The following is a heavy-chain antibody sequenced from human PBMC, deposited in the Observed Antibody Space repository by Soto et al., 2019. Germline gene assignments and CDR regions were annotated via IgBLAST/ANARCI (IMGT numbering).Heavy chain of an antibody. Sequence: ASVKVSCKASGYTFTSYGISWVRQAPGQGLEWMGWISAYNGNTNYAQKLQGRVTMTTDTSTSTAYMELRSLRSDDTAVYYCAHSAFRYGDYVNFDYWGQGTLVTVSS. D-gene: IGHD4-17*01. V-gene: IGHV1-18*01. CDR1: GYTFTSYG. CDR2: ISAYNGNT. J-gene: IGHJ4*02. CDR3: AHSAFRYGDYVNFDY.